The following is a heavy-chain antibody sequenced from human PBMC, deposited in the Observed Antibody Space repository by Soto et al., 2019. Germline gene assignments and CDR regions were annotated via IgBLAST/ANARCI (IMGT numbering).Heavy chain of an antibody. D-gene: IGHD6-13*01. J-gene: IGHJ4*02. V-gene: IGHV1-18*01. Sequence: QIQLEQSGPDMKKPGASVKVACKASGYSFTRYGINWVRQAPGQGLEWMGWISAYNGNTKYAQRIQDRVTMTPESPASTAYMELRSLRSDDTAGYYGARGRLSSWRTNGIDFWGPGTLVTVSS. CDR2: ISAYNGNT. CDR3: ARGRLSSWRTNGIDF. CDR1: GYSFTRYG.